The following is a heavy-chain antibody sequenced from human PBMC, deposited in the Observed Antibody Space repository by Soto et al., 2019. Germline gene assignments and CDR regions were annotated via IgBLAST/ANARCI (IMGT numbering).Heavy chain of an antibody. V-gene: IGHV3-30*18. J-gene: IGHJ6*01. D-gene: IGHD2-2*02. CDR3: AKEEYCSSTSCYIYGNYYYGMDV. CDR2: ISYDGGNK. CDR1: GFTFSSYG. Sequence: PGGSLRLSCAASGFTFSSYGMHWVRQAPGKGLEWVAVISYDGGNKYYADSVKGRFTISRDNSKNTLYLQMNSLRAEDTAVYYCAKEEYCSSTSCYIYGNYYYGMDVWGQGTTVTVSS.